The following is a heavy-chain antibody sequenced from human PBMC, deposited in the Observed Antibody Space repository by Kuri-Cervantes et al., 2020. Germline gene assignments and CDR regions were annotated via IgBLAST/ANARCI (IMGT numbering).Heavy chain of an antibody. Sequence: SETLSLTCTVSGGSISSYYRSWIRQPPGKGLEWIGYIYYSGSTNYNPSLKSRVAISVDTSRNQFSLKLSSVTAADTAVYYCARDPGGGSWFDPWGQGTLVTVSS. CDR3: ARDPGGGSWFDP. CDR1: GGSISSYY. V-gene: IGHV4-59*01. J-gene: IGHJ5*02. CDR2: IYYSGST. D-gene: IGHD1-26*01.